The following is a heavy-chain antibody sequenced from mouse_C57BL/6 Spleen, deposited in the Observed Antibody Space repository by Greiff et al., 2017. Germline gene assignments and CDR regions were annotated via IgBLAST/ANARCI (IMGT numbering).Heavy chain of an antibody. Sequence: EVQLQQSGPELVKPGASVKMSCKASGYTFTDYNMHWVKQSHGKSLEWIGYINPNNGGTSYNQKFKGKATLTVNKSSSTAYMELRSLTSEDSAVYYCARWGTTVVDWYFDVWGTETTVTVSS. CDR3: ARWGTTVVDWYFDV. CDR2: INPNNGGT. CDR1: GYTFTDYN. V-gene: IGHV1-22*01. J-gene: IGHJ1*03. D-gene: IGHD1-1*01.